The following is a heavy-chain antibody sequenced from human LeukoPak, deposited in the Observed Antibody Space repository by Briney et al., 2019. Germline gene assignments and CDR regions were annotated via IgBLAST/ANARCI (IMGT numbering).Heavy chain of an antibody. CDR1: GFTLSSSA. Sequence: PGGSLRLSCAASGFTLSSSAMSWFRQALGKGLEWVGFIRSKAYGGTTEYAASVKGRFTISRDDSKSIAYLQMNSLKTEDTAVYYCTRDKEYCTNGVCYGDYFDYWGQGTLVTVSS. CDR3: TRDKEYCTNGVCYGDYFDY. D-gene: IGHD2-8*01. CDR2: IRSKAYGGTT. J-gene: IGHJ4*02. V-gene: IGHV3-49*03.